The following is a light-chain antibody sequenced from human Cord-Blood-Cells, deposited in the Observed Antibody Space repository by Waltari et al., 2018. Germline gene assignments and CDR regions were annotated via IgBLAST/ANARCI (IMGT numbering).Light chain of an antibody. Sequence: QSMLSQPHSASGSPGQRVTNSWSGSSSTLGSNHVYGYQQLPGTAPKLLIYRNNQRPSGVPDRFSGSKSGTSASLAISGLRSEDEADYYCAAWDDSLSVVVFGGGTKLTVL. V-gene: IGLV1-47*01. J-gene: IGLJ2*01. CDR3: AAWDDSLSVVV. CDR1: SSTLGSNH. CDR2: RNN.